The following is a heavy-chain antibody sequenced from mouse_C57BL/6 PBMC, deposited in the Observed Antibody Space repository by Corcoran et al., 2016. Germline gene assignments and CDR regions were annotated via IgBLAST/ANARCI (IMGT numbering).Heavy chain of an antibody. D-gene: IGHD1-3*01. V-gene: IGHV1-26*01. Sequence: EVQLQQSGPELVKPGASVKISCKASGYTFTDYYMNGVKQSHGKSLEWIGDINPNNGGTSYNQKFKGKATLTVDKSSSTAYMELRSLTSEDSAVYYCASGDNYAWFAYWGQGTLVTVSA. J-gene: IGHJ3*01. CDR2: INPNNGGT. CDR1: GYTFTDYY. CDR3: ASGDNYAWFAY.